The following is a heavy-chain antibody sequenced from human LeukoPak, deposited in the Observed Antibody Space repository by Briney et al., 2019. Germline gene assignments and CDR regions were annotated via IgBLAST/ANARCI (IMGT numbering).Heavy chain of an antibody. V-gene: IGHV3-23*01. Sequence: PGGSLRLSCAAVGFTFKDYAMSWVRQSPARGLEWVSSLRGDGETFYADSVKGRFTLSRDHSRNTVFLQLNNLRVEDTAIYYCAKASWVSNVDAVLWGQGTLVTVSS. CDR3: AKASWVSNVDAVL. CDR2: LRGDGET. D-gene: IGHD3-16*01. CDR1: GFTFKDYA. J-gene: IGHJ4*02.